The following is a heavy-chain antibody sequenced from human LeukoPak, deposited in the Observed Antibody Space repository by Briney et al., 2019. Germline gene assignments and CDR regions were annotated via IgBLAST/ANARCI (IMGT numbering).Heavy chain of an antibody. Sequence: PGGSLRLSCAASGLTLSIYPMSWVRQAPGKGLEWVSGISDSGGSTYYADSVKGRFTISRDNSKNTLYLQMNSLRAEDTAVYYCARDYYGSGSYSAFDIWGHGTMVTVSS. D-gene: IGHD3-10*01. CDR2: ISDSGGST. CDR1: GLTLSIYP. CDR3: ARDYYGSGSYSAFDI. J-gene: IGHJ3*02. V-gene: IGHV3-23*01.